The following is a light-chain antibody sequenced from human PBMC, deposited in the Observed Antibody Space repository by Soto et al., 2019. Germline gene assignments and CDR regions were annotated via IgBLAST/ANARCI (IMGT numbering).Light chain of an antibody. CDR3: QQYNNWPSWT. CDR2: GAS. J-gene: IGKJ1*01. Sequence: EIVVTQSSATLSVSPGERATLSCRASQSVNTNFAWYQQKPGQAPRLLIYGASTRATGIPARFSGSGSGTEFTLTISSLQSEDFAVYYCQQYNNWPSWTFGQGTKVEVK. CDR1: QSVNTN. V-gene: IGKV3-15*01.